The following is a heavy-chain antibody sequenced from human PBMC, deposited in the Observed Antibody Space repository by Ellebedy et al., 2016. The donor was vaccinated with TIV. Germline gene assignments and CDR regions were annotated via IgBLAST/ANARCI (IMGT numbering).Heavy chain of an antibody. D-gene: IGHD3-10*01. J-gene: IGHJ4*02. Sequence: PGGSLRLSCAASGFNFGDYGMHWVRQGPGKGLEWVCVITKVGASSYCADSLKGRFAISKDNRRNSLYLQMNSLRVDDSALYYCTRNVAGGYGSDYWGQGILVTVSS. CDR1: GFNFGDYG. CDR3: TRNVAGGYGSDY. CDR2: ITKVGASS. V-gene: IGHV3-43*02.